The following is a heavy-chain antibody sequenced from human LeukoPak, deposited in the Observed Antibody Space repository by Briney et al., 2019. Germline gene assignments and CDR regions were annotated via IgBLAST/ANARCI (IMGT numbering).Heavy chain of an antibody. CDR1: GYSFTSYW. Sequence: GESLKISCKGSGYSFTSYWIGWVRQMPGKGLEWMGIIYPGDSDTRYSPSFQGQVTISADKSISTAYLQWSSLKASDTAMYYCARHGGVGATDDYYYGMDVWGQGTTVTVSS. D-gene: IGHD1-26*01. J-gene: IGHJ6*02. CDR3: ARHGGVGATDDYYYGMDV. CDR2: IYPGDSDT. V-gene: IGHV5-51*01.